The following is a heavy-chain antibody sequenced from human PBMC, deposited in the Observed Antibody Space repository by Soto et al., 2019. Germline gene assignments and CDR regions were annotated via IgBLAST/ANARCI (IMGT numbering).Heavy chain of an antibody. CDR1: GVSISSDNW. Sequence: QVQLQESGPGLVRPSGTVSLTCAVSGVSISSDNWWSWVRQPPGKALEGIGEIHHSGSTNYNPSLKSRVTMSVVPSKDLFSLTLNSVTAADTAFYYCARDQGSHPGDWGQGTLGSDSS. CDR2: IHHSGST. J-gene: IGHJ4*02. CDR3: ARDQGSHPGD. D-gene: IGHD6-13*01. V-gene: IGHV4-4*02.